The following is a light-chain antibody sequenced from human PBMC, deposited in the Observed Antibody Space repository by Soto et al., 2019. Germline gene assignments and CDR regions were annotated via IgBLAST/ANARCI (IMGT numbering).Light chain of an antibody. V-gene: IGLV2-14*01. Sequence: SALTQPASVSGSPGQSITISCTGTSSDVGAYNSVSWYQQYPGKDPKLMMYEVSHRPSGVSDRFSGSKSGNTASLTISGLQTGDEADYYCSSYRSSSTYVFVTGTKLTVL. J-gene: IGLJ1*01. CDR3: SSYRSSSTYV. CDR1: SSDVGAYNS. CDR2: EVS.